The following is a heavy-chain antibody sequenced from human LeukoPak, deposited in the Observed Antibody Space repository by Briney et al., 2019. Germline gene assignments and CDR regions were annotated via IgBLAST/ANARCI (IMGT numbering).Heavy chain of an antibody. CDR1: GFTFSSYW. D-gene: IGHD1-26*01. CDR3: ARQYSGSWPIGDY. J-gene: IGHJ4*02. CDR2: IHTAGST. Sequence: GGSLRLSCAASGFTFSSYWMSWVRQAPGKGLEWVSFIHTAGSTFYADSVKGRFTISRDNSKNTLYLQMNSLRAEDTAVYYCARQYSGSWPIGDYWGQGTLVTVSS. V-gene: IGHV3-66*04.